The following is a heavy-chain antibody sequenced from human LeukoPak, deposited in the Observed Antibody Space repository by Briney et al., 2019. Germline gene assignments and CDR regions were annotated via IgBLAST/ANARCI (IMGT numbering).Heavy chain of an antibody. CDR2: ISSNGGST. V-gene: IGHV3-64*01. CDR1: GFTFSSFS. D-gene: IGHD3-10*01. CDR3: AREYYGGYVDY. J-gene: IGHJ4*02. Sequence: GGSLRLSCAASGFTFSSFSMHWARQAPGKGLESVSAISSNGGSTYYANSVKGRFTISRDNSKNTLYLQMGSLRAEDMAVYYCAREYYGGYVDYWGQGTLVTVSS.